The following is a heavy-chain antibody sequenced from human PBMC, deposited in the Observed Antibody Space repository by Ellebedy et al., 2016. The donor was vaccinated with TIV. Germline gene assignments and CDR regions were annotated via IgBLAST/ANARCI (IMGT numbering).Heavy chain of an antibody. CDR3: ARAGEYCDFPQNCYAMDV. CDR1: GFAVSSNY. V-gene: IGHV3-53*01. D-gene: IGHD2/OR15-2a*01. CDR2: IYSDGNT. J-gene: IGHJ6*02. Sequence: GESLKISCAASGFAVSSNYMTWVRQAPGRGLEWVSLIYSDGNTNYADSVRGRFTISRDSSKNTLYLQMYSLRAEDTAVYYCARAGEYCDFPQNCYAMDVWGQGTTVTVS.